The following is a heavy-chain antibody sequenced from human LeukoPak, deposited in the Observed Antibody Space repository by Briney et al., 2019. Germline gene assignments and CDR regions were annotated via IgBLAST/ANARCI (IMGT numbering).Heavy chain of an antibody. Sequence: GGSLRLSCAASGFIVSSNYMSWVRQAPGKGLEWVSVIYSGGSTYYADSVKGRFTISRDNSKNTLYLQMNSLRAEDTAVYYCAKLVVAGSSVPQDYWGQGTLVTVSS. V-gene: IGHV3-53*01. CDR1: GFIVSSNY. J-gene: IGHJ4*02. CDR2: IYSGGST. CDR3: AKLVVAGSSVPQDY. D-gene: IGHD2-15*01.